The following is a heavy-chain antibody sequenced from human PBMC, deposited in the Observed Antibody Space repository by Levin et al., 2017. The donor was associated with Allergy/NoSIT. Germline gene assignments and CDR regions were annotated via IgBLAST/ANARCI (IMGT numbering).Heavy chain of an antibody. CDR3: ARTKHDILTGNFDS. D-gene: IGHD3-9*01. V-gene: IGHV3-21*01. CDR2: ITSSGGYI. CDR1: RFSLSVYN. J-gene: IGHJ4*02. Sequence: PGGSLRLSCVASRFSLSVYNMNWVRQAPGKGLEWVSSITSSGGYIYYADSVKGRFTISRDNAENSLNLQMDSLRAEDTAVYYCARTKHDILTGNFDSWGQGTLVTVSS.